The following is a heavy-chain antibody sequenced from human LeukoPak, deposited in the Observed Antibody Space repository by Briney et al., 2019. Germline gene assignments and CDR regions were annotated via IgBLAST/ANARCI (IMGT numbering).Heavy chain of an antibody. Sequence: GASVKVSCKASGYTFTSYAMNWVRKAPGQGLEWMGWINTNTGNPTYAQGFTGRFVFSLDTSVSTAYLQICSLKAEDTAVYYCARDQEGYCSSTSCSLSYYFDYWGQGTLVTVSS. CDR3: ARDQEGYCSSTSCSLSYYFDY. CDR2: INTNTGNP. J-gene: IGHJ4*02. D-gene: IGHD2-2*01. CDR1: GYTFTSYA. V-gene: IGHV7-4-1*01.